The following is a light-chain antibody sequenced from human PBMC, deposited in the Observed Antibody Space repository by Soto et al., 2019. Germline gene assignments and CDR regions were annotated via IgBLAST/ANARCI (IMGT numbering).Light chain of an antibody. Sequence: EIVLTQSPATLSLSPGEGATLSCRASQTVGSYLAWFRQTPGQTPRLLIYDTSIRATGVPARFSGSGSGTDFTLTISSLEAEDFAIYYCQQRSDWPPTFGQGTKV. V-gene: IGKV3-11*01. CDR1: QTVGSY. J-gene: IGKJ1*01. CDR2: DTS. CDR3: QQRSDWPPT.